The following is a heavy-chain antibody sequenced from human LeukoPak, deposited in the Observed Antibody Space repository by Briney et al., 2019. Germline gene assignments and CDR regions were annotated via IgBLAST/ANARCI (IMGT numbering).Heavy chain of an antibody. V-gene: IGHV1-18*01. J-gene: IGHJ4*02. CDR3: ARDRLSAAGGWDLVFDY. CDR2: ISAYNGNT. D-gene: IGHD1-26*01. Sequence: GASVTVSCKSSVYTFPIYGISWVRQAPGQGLEWMGWISAYNGNTDYAQKLKGRVTMTTDTSTSTAYVELRSLRSDDTAVYYCARDRLSAAGGWDLVFDYWGQGTLVTLSS. CDR1: VYTFPIYG.